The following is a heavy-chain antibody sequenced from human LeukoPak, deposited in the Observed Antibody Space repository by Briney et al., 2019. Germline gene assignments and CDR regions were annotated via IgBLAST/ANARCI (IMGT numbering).Heavy chain of an antibody. CDR2: IIPIFGAA. Sequence: SVKVSCKASGGTFSSYAISWVRHAPGQGLEWMGRIIPIFGAANYAQKFQGRVTITTDESTSTAYMELSSLRSEDTAMYYCATDVGRYSSGWYGFKAYWGKGTLVTVSS. V-gene: IGHV1-69*05. CDR1: GGTFSSYA. CDR3: ATDVGRYSSGWYGFKAY. J-gene: IGHJ4*02. D-gene: IGHD6-19*01.